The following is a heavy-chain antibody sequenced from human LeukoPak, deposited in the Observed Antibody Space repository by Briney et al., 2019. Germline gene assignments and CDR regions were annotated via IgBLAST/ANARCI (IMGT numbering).Heavy chain of an antibody. Sequence: GGSLRFSCAASGFTFNTYSMNWVRQAPGKGLEWVSYISITSSPIYYADSVKGRFTISRDNARSSLHLQMNSLRDEDTAVYYCARDGSNSGPDFDYWGQGILVTVSS. V-gene: IGHV3-48*02. CDR1: GFTFNTYS. CDR2: ISITSSPI. J-gene: IGHJ4*02. CDR3: ARDGSNSGPDFDY. D-gene: IGHD2/OR15-2a*01.